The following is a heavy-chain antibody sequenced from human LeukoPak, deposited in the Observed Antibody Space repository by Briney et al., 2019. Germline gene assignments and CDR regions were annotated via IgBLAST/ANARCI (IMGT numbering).Heavy chain of an antibody. J-gene: IGHJ6*02. Sequence: GGSLRLSCAASGFTFSPYSMNWVRQAPGKGLEWVSYISSSSSTIYYADSVKGRFTISRDNAKNSLFLQMNSLRAEDTAVYYCAREIAAAGTHYNYYGMDVWGQGTTVTVSS. V-gene: IGHV3-48*04. D-gene: IGHD6-13*01. CDR2: ISSSSSTI. CDR1: GFTFSPYS. CDR3: AREIAAAGTHYNYYGMDV.